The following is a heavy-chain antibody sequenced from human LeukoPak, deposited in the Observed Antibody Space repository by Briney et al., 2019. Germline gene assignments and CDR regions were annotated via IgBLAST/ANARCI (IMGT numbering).Heavy chain of an antibody. CDR3: ARHEEYDYVWGSYRYPFDY. D-gene: IGHD3-16*02. CDR2: INHSGST. V-gene: IGHV4-34*01. J-gene: IGHJ4*02. Sequence: MPSETLSLTCAVYGGSFSGYYWSCIRQPPGKGLEWIGEINHSGSTNYNPSLKSRVTISVDTSKNQFFLKLSSVTAADTAVYYCARHEEYDYVWGSYRYPFDYWGQGTLVTVSS. CDR1: GGSFSGYY.